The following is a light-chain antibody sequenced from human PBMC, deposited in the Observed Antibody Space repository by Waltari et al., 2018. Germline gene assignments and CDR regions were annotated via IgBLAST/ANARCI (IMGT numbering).Light chain of an antibody. Sequence: QSALTQPRSVSGSPGQSVTISCTGTSSDVGGYKYFSWYQHHPGKAPKLMIYDVSKRPSGVPVCFSGSKSGNAASLTISGLQAEDEADYYCCSYAGSFYVFGTGTKVTVL. CDR2: DVS. CDR1: SSDVGGYKY. J-gene: IGLJ1*01. CDR3: CSYAGSFYV. V-gene: IGLV2-11*01.